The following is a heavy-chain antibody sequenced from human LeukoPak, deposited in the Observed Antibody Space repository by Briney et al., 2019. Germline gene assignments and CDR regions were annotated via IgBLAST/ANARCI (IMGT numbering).Heavy chain of an antibody. CDR2: IYYSGST. D-gene: IGHD1-26*01. Sequence: KPSETLSLTCTVSGGSISSYDWSWIRQPPGKGLEWIGNIYYSGSTNYNPSLKSRVTISVDTSKNQFSLKLSSVTAADTAVYYCARGPTLKWELLYYFDYWGQGTLVTVSS. CDR1: GGSISSYD. V-gene: IGHV4-59*01. CDR3: ARGPTLKWELLYYFDY. J-gene: IGHJ4*02.